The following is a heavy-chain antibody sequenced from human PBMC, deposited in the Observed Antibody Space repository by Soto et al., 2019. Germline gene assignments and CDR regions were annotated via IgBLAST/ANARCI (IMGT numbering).Heavy chain of an antibody. V-gene: IGHV1-3*01. CDR1: GYTFTSYA. CDR2: INAGNGNT. CDR3: ARSHGYSSSSRYDWFDP. J-gene: IGHJ5*02. Sequence: ASVKVSCKASGYTFTSYAMHWVRQAPGQRLEWMGWINAGNGNTKYSQKFQGRVTITRDTSASTAYMELSSLRSEDTAVYYCARSHGYSSSSRYDWFDPWGQGTLVTVSS. D-gene: IGHD6-13*01.